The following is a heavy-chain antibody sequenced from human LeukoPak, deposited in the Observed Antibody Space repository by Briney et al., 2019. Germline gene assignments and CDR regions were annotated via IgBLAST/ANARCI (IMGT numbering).Heavy chain of an antibody. J-gene: IGHJ4*02. Sequence: PSETLSLTCTVSGGSISSGDYYWSWIRQPPGKGLEWIGEINHSGSTNYNPSLKSRVTISVDTSKNQFSLKLSSVTAADTAVYYCARETVAGTTPNFDYWGQGTLVTVSS. CDR1: GGSISSGDYY. CDR2: INHSGST. CDR3: ARETVAGTTPNFDY. V-gene: IGHV4-39*07. D-gene: IGHD6-19*01.